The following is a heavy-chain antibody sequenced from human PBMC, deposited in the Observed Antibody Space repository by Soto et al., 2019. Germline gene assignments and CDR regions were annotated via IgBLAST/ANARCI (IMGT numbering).Heavy chain of an antibody. CDR2: IDPRDSYT. Sequence: GESLKLSCTGFGYTFTTFWISWVRQMPGRGLEWMGRIDPRDSYTNYSPSFQGHVTISGDKSISTVYLQWASLKASDTAMYYCARLYCSSSTCDSWFDPWGQGTLVTVYS. D-gene: IGHD2-2*01. V-gene: IGHV5-10-1*01. CDR1: GYTFTTFW. CDR3: ARLYCSSSTCDSWFDP. J-gene: IGHJ5*02.